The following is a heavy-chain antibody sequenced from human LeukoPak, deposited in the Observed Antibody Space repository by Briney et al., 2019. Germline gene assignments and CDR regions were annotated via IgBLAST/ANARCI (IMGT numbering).Heavy chain of an antibody. Sequence: PSETLSLTCTVSGDSITSDYWTWIRQPPGKGLEWIGYIYYSGSTKYNPSLTSRLTISVDTSKNHFSLKLSSLLASDTAVYYCARLLDYDNSGDPDTLDIWGQGTMVTVSS. CDR3: ARLLDYDNSGDPDTLDI. V-gene: IGHV4-59*01. CDR2: IYYSGST. J-gene: IGHJ3*02. CDR1: GDSITSDY. D-gene: IGHD3-22*01.